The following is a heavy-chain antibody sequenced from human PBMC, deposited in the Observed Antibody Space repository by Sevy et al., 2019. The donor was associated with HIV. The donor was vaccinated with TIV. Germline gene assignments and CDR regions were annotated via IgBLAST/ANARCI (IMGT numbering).Heavy chain of an antibody. Sequence: GGSLRLSCAASGFTFSSYALNWVRQAPGKGLEWVAVISYDGSNKYNADTVKGGFTISRDNSKNTLYLQMNSLRAEDTAVYYCARDGGDIVLMVYAPYYYYGMDVWGQGTTVTVSS. CDR1: GFTFSSYA. J-gene: IGHJ6*02. V-gene: IGHV3-30-3*01. CDR3: ARDGGDIVLMVYAPYYYYGMDV. D-gene: IGHD2-8*01. CDR2: ISYDGSNK.